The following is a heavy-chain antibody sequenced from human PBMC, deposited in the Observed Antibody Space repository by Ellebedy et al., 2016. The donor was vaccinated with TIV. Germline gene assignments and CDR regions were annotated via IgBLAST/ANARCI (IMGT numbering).Heavy chain of an antibody. CDR2: IYSGGGT. CDR3: ARGMGYNWNDGWGNWFDP. D-gene: IGHD1-1*01. J-gene: IGHJ5*02. Sequence: PGGSLRLSCAASGLIVSSHYMSWVRQGPGKGLEWVSIIYSGGGTYYADSVKGRFTISRDSSKNTLYLQMNSLRVEDTAVYYCARGMGYNWNDGWGNWFDPWGQGTLVTVSS. V-gene: IGHV3-66*01. CDR1: GLIVSSHY.